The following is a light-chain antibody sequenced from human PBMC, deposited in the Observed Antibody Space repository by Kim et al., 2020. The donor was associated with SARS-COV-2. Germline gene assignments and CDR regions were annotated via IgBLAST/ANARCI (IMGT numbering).Light chain of an antibody. CDR3: QQYYSTPQT. Sequence: ATINCKSSQSVLYSSNNKNYLAWYQQKPGQPPKLLIYWASTRTSGVPDRFSGSGSGPDFTLTISSLQAEDVAVYYCQQYYSTPQTFGQGTKVDIK. CDR2: WAS. CDR1: QSVLYSSNNKNY. J-gene: IGKJ1*01. V-gene: IGKV4-1*01.